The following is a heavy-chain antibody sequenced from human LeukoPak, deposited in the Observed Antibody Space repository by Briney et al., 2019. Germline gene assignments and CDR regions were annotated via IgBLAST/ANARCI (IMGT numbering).Heavy chain of an antibody. J-gene: IGHJ5*02. Sequence: GGSLRLSCAASGFTFSSYEMNWVRQAPGKGLEWVSYISSSSSNIYYADSVKGRFTISRDNAKNSLYLQMNSLRAEDTAVYYCARSINNWFDPWGQGTLVTVSS. CDR2: ISSSSSNI. CDR1: GFTFSSYE. V-gene: IGHV3-48*03. CDR3: ARSINNWFDP.